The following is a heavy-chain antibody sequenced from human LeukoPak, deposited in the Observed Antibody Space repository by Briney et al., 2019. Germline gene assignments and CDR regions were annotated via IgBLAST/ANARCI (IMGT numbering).Heavy chain of an antibody. CDR1: GFTFSSYS. Sequence: GGSLRLSCAASGFTFSSYSMNWVRQAPGKGLEWVSSISSSSSYIYYADSVKGRFTISRDNAKNSLYLQMNSLRAEDTAVCYCATLSPDCSSTSCRDYWGQGTLVTVSS. CDR2: ISSSSSYI. V-gene: IGHV3-21*01. J-gene: IGHJ4*02. CDR3: ATLSPDCSSTSCRDY. D-gene: IGHD2-2*01.